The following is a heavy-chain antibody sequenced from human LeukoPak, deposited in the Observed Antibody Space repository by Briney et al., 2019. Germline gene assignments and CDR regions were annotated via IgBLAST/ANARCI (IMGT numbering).Heavy chain of an antibody. D-gene: IGHD2/OR15-2a*01. CDR2: IHHGGAT. V-gene: IGHV4-30-2*01. J-gene: IGHJ5*02. Sequence: KPSQTLSLTCSVSNGSISSGDYYWSWIRQPPGKGLEWIGYIHHGGATYSNPSLQSRATVSADKSKNQFSLKLTSVTAADTAVYYCAREGRGYYFGHNWFDPWGQGILVTVSS. CDR3: AREGRGYYFGHNWFDP. CDR1: NGSISSGDYY.